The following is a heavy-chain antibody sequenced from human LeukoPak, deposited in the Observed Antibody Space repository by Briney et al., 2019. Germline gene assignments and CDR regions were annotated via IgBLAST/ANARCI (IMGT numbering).Heavy chain of an antibody. CDR2: INPNSGGT. CDR1: GYTFTGYY. V-gene: IGHV1-2*02. D-gene: IGHD3-10*01. J-gene: IGHJ4*02. CDR3: AREEGNYGSGLD. Sequence: ASVKVSCKASGYTFTGYYMHWVRQAPGQGLEWMGWINPNSGGTNYAQKFQGGVTMTRDTSISTAYMELSRLRSDDTAVYYCAREEGNYGSGLDWGQGTLVTVSS.